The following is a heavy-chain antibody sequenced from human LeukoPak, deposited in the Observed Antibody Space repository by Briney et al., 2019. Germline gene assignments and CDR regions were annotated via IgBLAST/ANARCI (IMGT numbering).Heavy chain of an antibody. J-gene: IGHJ4*02. CDR2: FDPEDGET. D-gene: IGHD3-10*01. V-gene: IGHV1-24*01. CDR3: ATRGIKAAEYYFDY. CDR1: GYTLTELS. Sequence: ASVKVSCKVSGYTLTELSMHWVRQAPGKGLEWMGGFDPEDGETIYAQKFQGRVTMTEDTSTDTAYMELSRLRSEDTAVYYCATRGIKAAEYYFDYWGQGTLVTVSS.